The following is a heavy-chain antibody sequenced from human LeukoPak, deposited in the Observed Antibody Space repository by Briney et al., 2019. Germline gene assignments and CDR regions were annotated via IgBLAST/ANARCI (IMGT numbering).Heavy chain of an antibody. D-gene: IGHD3-10*01. CDR2: IWYDGSNK. V-gene: IGHV3-33*03. CDR3: ASSRITMVRGVIPLDYYGMDV. J-gene: IGHJ6*02. Sequence: GGSLRLSCAASGFTFSSYGMHWVRRAPGKGLEWVAVIWYDGSNKYYADSVKGRFTISRDNSKNTLYLQMNSLRAEDTAVYYCASSRITMVRGVIPLDYYGMDVWGQGTTVTVSS. CDR1: GFTFSSYG.